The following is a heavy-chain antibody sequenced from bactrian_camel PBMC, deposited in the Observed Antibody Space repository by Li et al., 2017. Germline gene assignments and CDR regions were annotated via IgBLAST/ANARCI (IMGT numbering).Heavy chain of an antibody. D-gene: IGHD4*01. Sequence: QLVESGGGLVRPGGSLRLSCAASGFTFSSYFMSWVRQAPGKGLEWVSRITSHGGGTNYANSMKGRFTISRDNAKNTLYLHLNSLKTEDTAMYYCANSRERYSDYVHVYWGQGTQVTVS. CDR1: GFTFSSYF. CDR2: ITSHGGGT. CDR3: ANSRERYSDYVHVY. J-gene: IGHJ4*01. V-gene: IGHV3S26*01.